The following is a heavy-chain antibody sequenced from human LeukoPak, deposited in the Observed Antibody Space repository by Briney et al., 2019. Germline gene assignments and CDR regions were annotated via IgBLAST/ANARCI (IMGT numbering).Heavy chain of an antibody. CDR2: IWYDGSNK. CDR1: GFTFSSYG. CDR3: ARDDIAAATDAFDI. V-gene: IGHV3-33*01. Sequence: GGSLRLSCAASGFTFSSYGMHWVRQAPGKGLEWVAVIWYDGSNKYYADSVEGRFTISRDNSKNTLYLQMNSLRAEDTAVYYCARDDIAAATDAFDIWGQGTMVTVSS. D-gene: IGHD6-13*01. J-gene: IGHJ3*02.